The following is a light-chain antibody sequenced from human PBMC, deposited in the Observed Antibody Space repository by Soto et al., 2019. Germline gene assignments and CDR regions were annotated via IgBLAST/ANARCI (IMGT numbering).Light chain of an antibody. J-gene: IGLJ1*01. Sequence: QRALTKPASGSGVARHSRTLSSTGSISDVGSYNLVSWYQHHPGKVPKVIIYEATKRPSGVSSRFSGSKSPNAASLTISELQAEDEADYYCCSYAGNSRTFGSGTKVTVL. CDR2: EAT. CDR1: ISDVGSYNL. CDR3: CSYAGNSRT. V-gene: IGLV2-23*01.